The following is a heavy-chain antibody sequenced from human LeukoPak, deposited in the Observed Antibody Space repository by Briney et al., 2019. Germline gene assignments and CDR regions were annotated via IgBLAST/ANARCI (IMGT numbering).Heavy chain of an antibody. Sequence: SVTLSLTCTVSGASITTGAHFWVWIRQLPGQSLEFIGYIHYRGSTFYNPSLATRVTISLDTSADQFSLSLSSVTAADTAVYYCARGATYNERNGLFDPWGQGTLVTVSS. V-gene: IGHV4-31*03. CDR1: GASITTGAHF. CDR2: IHYRGST. CDR3: ARGATYNERNGLFDP. D-gene: IGHD2-8*01. J-gene: IGHJ5*02.